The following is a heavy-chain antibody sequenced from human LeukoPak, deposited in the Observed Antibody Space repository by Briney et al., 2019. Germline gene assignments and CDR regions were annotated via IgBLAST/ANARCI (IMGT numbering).Heavy chain of an antibody. Sequence: SETLSLTCTVSGVSITGYYWNWIPQPAGQGLEWIGRMHTSGSTNYSPSLKSRLTMSVDTSKNQFSLKLSSVTAADTAVYYCARDGGSGWYNYWGQGTLVTVSS. CDR3: ARDGGSGWYNY. CDR2: MHTSGST. CDR1: GVSITGYY. V-gene: IGHV4-4*07. D-gene: IGHD6-19*01. J-gene: IGHJ4*02.